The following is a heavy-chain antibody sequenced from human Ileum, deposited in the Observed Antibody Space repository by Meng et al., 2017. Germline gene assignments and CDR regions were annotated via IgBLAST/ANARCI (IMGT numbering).Heavy chain of an antibody. CDR2: INPNSGGT. Sequence: ASVKVSCKASVYSFSGYYVHWVRQAPGQGLEWMGRINPNSGGTDYAQKFQGRVTMTRDTSISTVYMEVSSLRSDDTAVYYCARDWGEDASGHRNWFDPWGQGTLVTVSS. V-gene: IGHV1-2*06. CDR1: VYSFSGYY. CDR3: ARDWGEDASGHRNWFDP. J-gene: IGHJ5*02. D-gene: IGHD2-15*01.